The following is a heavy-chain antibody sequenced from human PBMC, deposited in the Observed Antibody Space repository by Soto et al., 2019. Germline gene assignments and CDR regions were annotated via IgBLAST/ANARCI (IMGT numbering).Heavy chain of an antibody. Sequence: GGSLRLSCAASGFTFSSYGMHWVRQAPGKGLEWVAVISYDGSNKYYADSVKGRFTISRDNSKSTLYLQMNSLRAEDTAVYYCAKGESGGAIDYWGQGTLVTLSS. CDR3: AKGESGGAIDY. CDR1: GFTFSSYG. D-gene: IGHD3-16*01. CDR2: ISYDGSNK. V-gene: IGHV3-30*18. J-gene: IGHJ4*02.